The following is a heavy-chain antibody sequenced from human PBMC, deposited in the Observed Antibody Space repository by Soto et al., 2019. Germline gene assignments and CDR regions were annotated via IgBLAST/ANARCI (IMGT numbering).Heavy chain of an antibody. CDR1: GFTFSSYG. V-gene: IGHV3-30*18. CDR2: ISYDGSNK. Sequence: ESGGGVVQPGRSLRLSCAASGFTFSSYGMHWVRQAPGKGLEWVAVISYDGSNKYYADSVKGRFTISRDNSKNTLYLQMNSLRAEDTAVYYCAKDPSYYDFWSGYFTPTGYYYYGMDVWGQGTTFTVSS. D-gene: IGHD3-3*01. J-gene: IGHJ6*02. CDR3: AKDPSYYDFWSGYFTPTGYYYYGMDV.